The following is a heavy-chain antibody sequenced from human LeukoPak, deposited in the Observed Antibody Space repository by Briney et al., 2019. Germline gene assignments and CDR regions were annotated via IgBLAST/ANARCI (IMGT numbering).Heavy chain of an antibody. D-gene: IGHD2-15*01. CDR1: GFTFSSYG. CDR2: ISYDGSNK. V-gene: IGHV3-30*18. J-gene: IGHJ5*02. Sequence: PGGSLRLSCAASGFTFSSYGMHWVRQAPGKGLEWVAVISYDGSNKYYADSVKGRFTISRDNSKNTLYLQINSLRVEDTAVYYCAKGGHCSGGTCRTFNWFDPWGQGTLVTVSS. CDR3: AKGGHCSGGTCRTFNWFDP.